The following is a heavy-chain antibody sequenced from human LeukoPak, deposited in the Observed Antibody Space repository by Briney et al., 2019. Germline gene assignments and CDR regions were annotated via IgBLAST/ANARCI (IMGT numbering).Heavy chain of an antibody. CDR2: IHYTGAT. CDR3: ARGNILTGYCFDF. D-gene: IGHD3-9*01. V-gene: IGHV4-34*01. CDR1: GGSITSYY. J-gene: IGHJ4*02. Sequence: ASETLSLTCAVYGGSITSYYWSWIRQTPGRGLEWVGEIHYTGATSYNPSLKSRATISTDTSKNQFSLRLSSVTAADTAVYYCARGNILTGYCFDFWGQGALVTVSS.